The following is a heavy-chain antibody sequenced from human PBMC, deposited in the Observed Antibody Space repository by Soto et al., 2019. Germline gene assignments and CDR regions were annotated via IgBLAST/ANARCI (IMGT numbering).Heavy chain of an antibody. D-gene: IGHD3-10*01. CDR1: GFTFSSYA. Sequence: GGSLRLSCAASGFTFSSYAMSWVRQAPGKGLEWVSVIYSGGSTYYADSVKGRFTISRDNSKNTLYLQMNSLRAEDTAVYYCAKFRNPWFKYYFDYWGQGTLVTVSS. CDR2: IYSGGST. V-gene: IGHV3-23*03. CDR3: AKFRNPWFKYYFDY. J-gene: IGHJ4*02.